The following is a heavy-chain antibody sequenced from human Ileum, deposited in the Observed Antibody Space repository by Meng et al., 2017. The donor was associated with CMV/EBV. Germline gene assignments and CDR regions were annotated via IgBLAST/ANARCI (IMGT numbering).Heavy chain of an antibody. J-gene: IGHJ4*02. CDR3: TTRGLGFDSSLFDF. CDR2: IHYNEKT. V-gene: IGHV4-39*07. CDR1: GGSINSNNYF. D-gene: IGHD3-22*01. Sequence: QFQLQEPGPGLVKPPEPRSLPCTSSGGSINSNNYFWGWIRQAPGKGPEWIGSIHYNEKTYYNPPFKSRVTISVDTSNKQVSLNLNSVTAADTAVYYCTTRGLGFDSSLFDFWGQGTLVTVSS.